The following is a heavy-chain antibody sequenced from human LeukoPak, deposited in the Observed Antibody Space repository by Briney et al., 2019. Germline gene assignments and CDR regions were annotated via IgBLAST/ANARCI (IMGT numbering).Heavy chain of an antibody. D-gene: IGHD1-26*01. CDR3: AEEVGATYPTFDY. J-gene: IGHJ4*02. V-gene: IGHV3-23*01. CDR1: GFTFSSYT. CDR2: ISGSGANT. Sequence: PGGSLRLSCAASGFTFSSYTMSWVCQAPGKGLEWVSTISGSGANTYYADSVKGRFTISRDNSKNTLYLQMNSLRAEDTALYFCAEEVGATYPTFDYWGQGTLVTVSS.